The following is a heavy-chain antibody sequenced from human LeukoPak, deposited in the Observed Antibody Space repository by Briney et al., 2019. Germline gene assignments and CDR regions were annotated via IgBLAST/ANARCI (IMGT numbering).Heavy chain of an antibody. V-gene: IGHV3-23*01. CDR3: AKDLRGSSPRAFDI. CDR1: GFTFSTYA. D-gene: IGHD2-15*01. J-gene: IGHJ3*02. Sequence: PGGSLRLSCVDSGFTFSTYAMSWVRQAPGKGLEWVSAISGSGDSTHYADSVKGRFTISRDNSKNTLYLQMNSLRAEDTAVYYCAKDLRGSSPRAFDIWGQGTMVTVSS. CDR2: ISGSGDST.